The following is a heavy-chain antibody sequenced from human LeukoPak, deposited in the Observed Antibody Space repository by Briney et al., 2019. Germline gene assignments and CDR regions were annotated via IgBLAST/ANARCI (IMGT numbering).Heavy chain of an antibody. V-gene: IGHV3-33*01. Sequence: PGRSLRLSCAASGFTFSSYGMHWVPQAPGKGLEWVAVIWYDGSNKYYADSVKGRFTISRDNSKNTLYLQMNSLRAEDTAVYYCARGPYYYDSSGYFQHWGQGTLVTVSS. D-gene: IGHD3-22*01. CDR1: GFTFSSYG. CDR2: IWYDGSNK. J-gene: IGHJ1*01. CDR3: ARGPYYYDSSGYFQH.